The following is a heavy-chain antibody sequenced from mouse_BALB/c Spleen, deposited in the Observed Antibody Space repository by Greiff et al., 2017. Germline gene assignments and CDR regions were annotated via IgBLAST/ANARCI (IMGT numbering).Heavy chain of an antibody. CDR1: GFSLTSYG. CDR3: ARDSTAPFDY. D-gene: IGHD1-2*01. CDR2: IWAGGST. V-gene: IGHV2-9*02. Sequence: QVHVKQSGPGLVAPSQSLSITCTVSGFSLTSYGVHWVRQPPGKGLEWLGVIWAGGSTNYNSALMSRLSISKDNSKSQVFLKMNSLQTDDTAMYYCARDSTAPFDYWGQGTTLTVSS. J-gene: IGHJ2*01.